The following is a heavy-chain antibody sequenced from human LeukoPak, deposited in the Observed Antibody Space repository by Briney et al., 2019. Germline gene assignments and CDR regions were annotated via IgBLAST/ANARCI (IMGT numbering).Heavy chain of an antibody. Sequence: AASVKVSCKASGGTFSSYTISWVRQAPGQGLEWMGRIIPILGIANYAQKFQGRVTITADKSTSTAYMELSSLGSEDTAVYYCATQITIFGVVIIPPFDYWGQGTLVTVSS. V-gene: IGHV1-69*02. CDR2: IIPILGIA. CDR1: GGTFSSYT. CDR3: ATQITIFGVVIIPPFDY. J-gene: IGHJ4*02. D-gene: IGHD3-3*01.